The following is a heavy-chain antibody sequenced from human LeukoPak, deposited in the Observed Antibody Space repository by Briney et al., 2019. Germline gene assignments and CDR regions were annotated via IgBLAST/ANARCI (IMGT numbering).Heavy chain of an antibody. V-gene: IGHV3-30*04. Sequence: GGSLRLSCAASGITFSTYAMTWVRQAPGKGLEWVAVMSYDVINEFYADSVKGRFTISRDNSKNTLYLQMNSLRAEDTAVYYCAREYISGWYDYWGQGTLVTVSS. CDR3: AREYISGWYDY. CDR2: MSYDVINE. CDR1: GITFSTYA. D-gene: IGHD6-19*01. J-gene: IGHJ4*02.